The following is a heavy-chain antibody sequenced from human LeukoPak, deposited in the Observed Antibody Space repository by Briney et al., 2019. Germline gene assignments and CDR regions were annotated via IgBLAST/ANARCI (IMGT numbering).Heavy chain of an antibody. CDR2: ISYDGSNK. D-gene: IGHD6-19*01. CDR1: GFTFSSYG. Sequence: GGSLRLSCAASGFTFSSYGMHWVRQAPGKGLGWVAVISYDGSNKYYADSVKGRFTISRDNSKNTLYLQVNSLRAEDTAVYYCAKELGSGWSYYFDYWGQGTLVTVSS. V-gene: IGHV3-30*18. CDR3: AKELGSGWSYYFDY. J-gene: IGHJ4*02.